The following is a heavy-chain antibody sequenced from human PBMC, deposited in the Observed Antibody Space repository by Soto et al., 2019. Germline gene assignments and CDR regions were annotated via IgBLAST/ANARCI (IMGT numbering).Heavy chain of an antibody. J-gene: IGHJ6*02. CDR2: IYYSGST. D-gene: IGHD3-3*01. V-gene: IGHV4-30-4*01. Sequence: SETLSLTCTVSGGSISSGDYYWSWLRQPPGKGLEWTGYIYYSGSTYYNPSLKSRVTISVDTSKNQFSLKLSSVTAADTAVYYCAKDLRRYYDFWSGYLDPLGYYGMDVWGQGTTVTVSS. CDR3: AKDLRRYYDFWSGYLDPLGYYGMDV. CDR1: GGSISSGDYY.